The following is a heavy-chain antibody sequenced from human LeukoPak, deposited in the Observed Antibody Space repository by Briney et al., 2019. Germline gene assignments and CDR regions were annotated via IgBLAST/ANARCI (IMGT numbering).Heavy chain of an antibody. V-gene: IGHV3-30*04. J-gene: IGHJ4*02. CDR2: ISYDGSNK. CDR3: ARELSVVVVAVSGPFDY. D-gene: IGHD2-15*01. Sequence: PGGSLRLSCAASGFTFSSYAMHWVRQAPGRGLEWVAVISYDGSNKYYADSVKGRFTISRDNSKNTLYLQMNSLRAEDTAVYYCARELSVVVVAVSGPFDYWGQGTLVTVSS. CDR1: GFTFSSYA.